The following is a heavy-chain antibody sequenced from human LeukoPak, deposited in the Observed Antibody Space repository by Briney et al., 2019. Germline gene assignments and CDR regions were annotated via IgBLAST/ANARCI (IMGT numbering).Heavy chain of an antibody. J-gene: IGHJ4*02. CDR2: INPISGGT. CDR1: RYTFTVYY. V-gene: IGHV1-2*02. Sequence: ASVKVSCKASRYTFTVYYIHWVRQTPGQGLEWMGWINPISGGTNYAPKFQGRVTMTRDTSISTAYMDLSRLTSDDTAVYFCARDALRVFALWGQGTLVTVSS. CDR3: ARDALRVFAL.